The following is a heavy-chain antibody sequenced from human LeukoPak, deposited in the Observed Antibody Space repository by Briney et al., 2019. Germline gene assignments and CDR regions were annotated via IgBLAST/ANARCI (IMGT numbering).Heavy chain of an antibody. Sequence: SETLSLTCTVSGGSISSYYWSWIRQPPGKGLEWIGYIYYSGSTNYNPSLKSRVTISVDTSKNQFSLKLSSVTAADTAVYYCAGGYSKSQVGWFDPWGQGTLVTVSS. V-gene: IGHV4-59*01. CDR2: IYYSGST. D-gene: IGHD4-11*01. CDR1: GGSISSYY. CDR3: AGGYSKSQVGWFDP. J-gene: IGHJ5*02.